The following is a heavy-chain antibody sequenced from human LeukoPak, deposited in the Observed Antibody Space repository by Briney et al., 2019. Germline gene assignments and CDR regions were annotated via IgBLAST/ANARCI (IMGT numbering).Heavy chain of an antibody. CDR1: GYDFINSW. CDR3: ERGPGFYGNSGYWDS. J-gene: IGHJ4*02. Sequence: GESLEISCKASGYDFINSWLGWVRPVPRKGLEWMGIMYPHDSDTRYSPSFDGQVTISADKSISTAYLQWSSLKASDTAMYFCERGPGFYGNSGYWDSWGQGTLVTVSS. CDR2: MYPHDSDT. V-gene: IGHV5-51*01. D-gene: IGHD3-22*01.